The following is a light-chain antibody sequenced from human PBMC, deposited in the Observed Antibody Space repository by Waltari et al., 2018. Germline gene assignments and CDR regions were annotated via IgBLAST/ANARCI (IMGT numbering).Light chain of an antibody. CDR3: GSYTTRATHV. CDR1: SSDVGGYNY. V-gene: IGLV2-14*03. J-gene: IGLJ1*01. CDR2: DVN. Sequence: QSALTQPASVSGSPGQSITISCTGTSSDVGGYNYVSWYQQHPGTTPKLIIFDVNRLPSGVSHRFSGSRSGNTASLTISGLQAEDEADYYCGSYTTRATHVFGIGTKVTVL.